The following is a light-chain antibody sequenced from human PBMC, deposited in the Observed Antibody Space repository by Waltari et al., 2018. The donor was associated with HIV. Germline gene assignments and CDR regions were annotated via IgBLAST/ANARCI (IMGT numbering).Light chain of an antibody. V-gene: IGLV3-10*01. Sequence: SYELTQPPSVSWSPGQTARITCSGDALPKKYANWYQQKSGQAPVLVSYGDSKRPSWIPERVSGSRSGKMATLTISGAQVEDEADYYCYSTGSSGHHMGVFGGGNKVTVL. CDR3: YSTGSSGHHMGV. CDR1: ALPKKY. CDR2: GDS. J-gene: IGLJ2*01.